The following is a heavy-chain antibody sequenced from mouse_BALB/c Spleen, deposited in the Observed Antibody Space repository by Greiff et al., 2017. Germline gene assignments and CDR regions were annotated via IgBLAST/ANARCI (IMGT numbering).Heavy chain of an antibody. V-gene: IGHV1S135*01. CDR3: ARGGYYGSSSYYFDY. CDR2: IDPYNGGT. D-gene: IGHD1-1*01. CDR1: GYAFTSYN. J-gene: IGHJ2*01. Sequence: VQLKQSGPELVKPGASVKVSCKASGYAFTSYNMYWVKQSHGKSLEWIGYIDPYNGGTSYNQKFKGKATLTVDKSSSTAYMHLNSLTSEDSAVYYCARGGYYGSSSYYFDYWGQGTTLTVSS.